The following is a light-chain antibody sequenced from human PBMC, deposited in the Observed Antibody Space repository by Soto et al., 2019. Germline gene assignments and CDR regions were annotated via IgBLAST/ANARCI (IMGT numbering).Light chain of an antibody. Sequence: EIVMTQSPATLSVSPGVRATLSCRASQSVGISVAWYRQKPGQAPRLLLYSASTRATGIPDRFSGSGSGTEFTLTISSLQSEDFGVYYWQQYTNWPPITFGKGTRLEI. CDR3: QQYTNWPPIT. CDR2: SAS. V-gene: IGKV3-15*01. J-gene: IGKJ5*01. CDR1: QSVGIS.